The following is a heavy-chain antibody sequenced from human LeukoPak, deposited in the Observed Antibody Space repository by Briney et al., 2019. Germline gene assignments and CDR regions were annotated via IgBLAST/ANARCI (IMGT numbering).Heavy chain of an antibody. CDR3: TRDGLLAVVAAFGGAFDI. V-gene: IGHV3-49*03. Sequence: GGSLRLSCTASGFTFGDYAMSWFRQAPGKGLEWVGFIRSKAYGGTTEYAASVKGRFTISRDDSKSIAYLQMNSLKTEDTAVYYCTRDGLLAVVAAFGGAFDIWGQGTTVTVSS. CDR2: IRSKAYGGTT. CDR1: GFTFGDYA. J-gene: IGHJ3*02. D-gene: IGHD2-15*01.